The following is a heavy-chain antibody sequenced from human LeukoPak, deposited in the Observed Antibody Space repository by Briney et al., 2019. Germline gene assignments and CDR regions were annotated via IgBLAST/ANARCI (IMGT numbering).Heavy chain of an antibody. J-gene: IGHJ3*02. CDR1: GGSINSYY. V-gene: IGHV4-59*01. Sequence: ETLSLTCTVSGGSINSYYWSWIRQPPEKELEWIGYIYYGGSTNYNPSLKSRVTISVDTSKNQFSLKLSSVTAADPAVYYCARHGNIVVLPATSKAFDIWGQGTMVTVSS. CDR2: IYYGGST. CDR3: ARHGNIVVLPATSKAFDI. D-gene: IGHD2-2*01.